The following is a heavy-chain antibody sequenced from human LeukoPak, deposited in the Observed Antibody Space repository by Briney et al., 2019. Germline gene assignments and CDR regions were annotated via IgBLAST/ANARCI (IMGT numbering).Heavy chain of an antibody. D-gene: IGHD3-22*01. V-gene: IGHV3-21*01. CDR3: ARDDSSGYSYFDY. Sequence: GGSLRLSCAASGFTFSSWSMNWVRQAPGKGLEWVSSISSSSSYIYYADSVKGRFTISRDNAKNSLYLQMNSLRAEDTAVYYCARDDSSGYSYFDYWGQGTLVTVSS. J-gene: IGHJ4*02. CDR1: GFTFSSWS. CDR2: ISSSSSYI.